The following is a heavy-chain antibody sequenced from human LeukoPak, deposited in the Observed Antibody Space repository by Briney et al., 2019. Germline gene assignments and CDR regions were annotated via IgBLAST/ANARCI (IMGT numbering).Heavy chain of an antibody. CDR1: GGSISRYY. CDR2: IHYSGST. D-gene: IGHD3-22*01. V-gene: IGHV4-59*12. Sequence: SQTLSLTCTVSGGSISRYYWSWIRQPPGKGLECIGDIHYSGSTYYNPSLKSRVTISVDTSKNQFSLKLSSVTAADTAVYYCARGPHTGVNYYDSSGYYYWGQGTLVTVSS. J-gene: IGHJ4*02. CDR3: ARGPHTGVNYYDSSGYYY.